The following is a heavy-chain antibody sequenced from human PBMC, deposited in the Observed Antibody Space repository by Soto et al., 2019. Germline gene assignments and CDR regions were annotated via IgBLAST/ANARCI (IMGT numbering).Heavy chain of an antibody. CDR1: GGSISSYY. CDR2: ISYSGST. CDR3: ARDLGIAARRYFDY. V-gene: IGHV4-59*01. Sequence: PSETLSLTCTVSGGSISSYYWSWIRQPPGKGLEWIGYISYSGSTNYNPSLKSRVTISVDTSKNQSSLKLSSVTAADTAVYDCARDLGIAARRYFDYWGQGTLVTVSS. D-gene: IGHD6-13*01. J-gene: IGHJ4*02.